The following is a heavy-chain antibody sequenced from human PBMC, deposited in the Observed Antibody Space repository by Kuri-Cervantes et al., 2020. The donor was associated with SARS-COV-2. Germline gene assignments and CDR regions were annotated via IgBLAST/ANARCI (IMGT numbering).Heavy chain of an antibody. CDR2: IYYSGST. Sequence: SETLSLTCTVPGGSISSSSYYWGWIRQPPGKRLEWIGSIYYSGSTYYNPSLKSRVTISVDTSKNQFSLKLSSVTAADTAVYYCARHNYDFWSGPVDYWGQGTLVTVSS. CDR1: GGSISSSSYY. J-gene: IGHJ4*02. CDR3: ARHNYDFWSGPVDY. D-gene: IGHD3-3*01. V-gene: IGHV4-39*01.